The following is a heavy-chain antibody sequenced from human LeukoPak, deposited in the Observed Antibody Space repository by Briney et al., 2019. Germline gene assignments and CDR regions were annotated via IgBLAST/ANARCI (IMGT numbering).Heavy chain of an antibody. CDR2: IYYSGST. D-gene: IGHD3-16*01. J-gene: IGHJ4*02. CDR3: ARFVRGTYYFDY. V-gene: IGHV4-59*08. Sequence: SETLSLTCTVSGGSISSYYWSWIRQPPGKGLEWIGYIYYSGSTNYNPSLKSRVTISVDTSKNQFSLKLSSVTAADTPVYYCARFVRGTYYFDYWGQGTLVTVSS. CDR1: GGSISSYY.